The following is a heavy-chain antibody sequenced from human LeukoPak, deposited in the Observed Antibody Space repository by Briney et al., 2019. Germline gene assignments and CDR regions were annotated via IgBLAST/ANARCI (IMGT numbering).Heavy chain of an antibody. D-gene: IGHD2-21*01. Sequence: GALRLSCAASGFTFTTYAMSWVRQAPGKRLEWVSGVSGSGASSFYSDSAKGRFTASRDASKNAVYLQLNNLTAEDTALYCCVKGVTFTGAGDSFDSWGQGTLVTVSS. CDR1: GFTFTTYA. V-gene: IGHV3-23*01. J-gene: IGHJ4*02. CDR2: VSGSGASS. CDR3: VKGVTFTGAGDSFDS.